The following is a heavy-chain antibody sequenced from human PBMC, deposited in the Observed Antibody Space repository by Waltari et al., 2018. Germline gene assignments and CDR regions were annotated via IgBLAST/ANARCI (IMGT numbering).Heavy chain of an antibody. CDR2: INTDGSST. Sequence: EVQLVESGGGSVKPGGSLRISCAASEYTFSTYWMHWVRQAPGKGLEWVSRINTDGSSTLYADSVKGRFTISRDNAKNTLYLQMNSLRVEDTDVYYCVATGNAGYWGQGALVTVSS. D-gene: IGHD1-1*01. CDR3: VATGNAGY. V-gene: IGHV3-74*01. CDR1: EYTFSTYW. J-gene: IGHJ4*02.